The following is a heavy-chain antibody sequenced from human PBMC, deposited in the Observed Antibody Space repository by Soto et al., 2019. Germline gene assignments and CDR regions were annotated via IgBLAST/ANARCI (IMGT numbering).Heavy chain of an antibody. D-gene: IGHD2-8*01. CDR3: ARANDRPQLGGNYYYILDV. CDR1: GGTFRTAA. Sequence: QVQLEQSGAEVKKPGSSVKVSCKASGGTFRTAAISWVRQAPGQGLEWMGGIMPVFRTPDYAQKFQGRVTITADESTDTAYRELGGVRSDDTAVYYCARANDRPQLGGNYYYILDVWGQGTTITVSS. J-gene: IGHJ6*02. CDR2: IMPVFRTP. V-gene: IGHV1-69*12.